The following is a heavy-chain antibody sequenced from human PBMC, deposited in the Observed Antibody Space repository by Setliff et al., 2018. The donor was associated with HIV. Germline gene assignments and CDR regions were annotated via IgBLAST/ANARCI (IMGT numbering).Heavy chain of an antibody. Sequence: SETLSLTCSVSGVSINSGNYYWSWIRQHPGKGLEWIGYIYYSGSTYYSPSLKSRVTISEDTSKNQFSLKMRSVTAADTAVYYCARGLDVGGTYRYRNYFDYWGQGTLVTVSS. CDR2: IYYSGST. J-gene: IGHJ4*02. CDR3: ARGLDVGGTYRYRNYFDY. CDR1: GVSINSGNYY. D-gene: IGHD3-16*02. V-gene: IGHV4-31*03.